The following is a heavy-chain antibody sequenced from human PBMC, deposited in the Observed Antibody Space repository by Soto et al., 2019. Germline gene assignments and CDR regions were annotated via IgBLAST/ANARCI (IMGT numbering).Heavy chain of an antibody. D-gene: IGHD3-10*01. J-gene: IGHJ6*02. CDR1: GDSITSGGYY. V-gene: IGHV4-31*03. CDR2: IYHSGGA. CDR3: ARDYYGAGSQYYYYGMEV. Sequence: TLSLTSTVSGDSITSGGYYWSWLRQPPGKGLQWIGYIYHSGGASYNPSLRGRAVISIDTSKNQFSLRLNAVTAADTATYYCARDYYGAGSQYYYYGMEVWGQGTTVTVSS.